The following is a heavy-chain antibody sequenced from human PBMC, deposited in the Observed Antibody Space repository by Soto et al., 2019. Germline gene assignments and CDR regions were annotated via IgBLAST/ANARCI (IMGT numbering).Heavy chain of an antibody. J-gene: IGHJ4*02. CDR1: GFTFSDHY. CDR2: SRNKANSYST. Sequence: EVQLVESGGGLVQPGGSLRLSCAASGFTFSDHYMDWVRQAPGKGLEWVGRSRNKANSYSTEYAASVKGRFTISRDESKNSPDSQMNSLENGDTAVYYCARFSGSYTRGLDYWGQGTLVTVSS. CDR3: ARFSGSYTRGLDY. V-gene: IGHV3-72*01. D-gene: IGHD1-26*01.